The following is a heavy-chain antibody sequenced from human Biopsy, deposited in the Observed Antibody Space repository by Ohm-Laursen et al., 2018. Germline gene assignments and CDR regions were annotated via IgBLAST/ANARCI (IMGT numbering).Heavy chain of an antibody. Sequence: SSVKVSCQAPGCTFSNYGVNWVRPAPGQGLEWLGGNIPILGTGNYAQKFQDRATVAADTSTSTAAMELPSLRSDDTAVYYCATRMTGYFHHWGQGTLVSVSS. D-gene: IGHD2/OR15-2a*01. V-gene: IGHV1-69*06. J-gene: IGHJ1*01. CDR1: GCTFSNYG. CDR3: ATRMTGYFHH. CDR2: NIPILGTG.